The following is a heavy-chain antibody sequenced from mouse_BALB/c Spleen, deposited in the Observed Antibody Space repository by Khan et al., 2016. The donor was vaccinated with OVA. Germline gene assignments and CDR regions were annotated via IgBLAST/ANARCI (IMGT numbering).Heavy chain of an antibody. CDR3: ARGGRGNSWFSY. Sequence: QVQLKQSAAELARPGASVKMSCKASGYTFTSYTVQWIQQRPGQGLEWIGSINPSSGYTDTHRRFKDTTTLTADKSSSTTYIQLSSMNSEDSAVYFCARGGRGNSWFSYWGQGTLVTVSA. CDR2: INPSSGYT. J-gene: IGHJ3*01. V-gene: IGHV1-4*02. D-gene: IGHD2-1*01. CDR1: GYTFTSYT.